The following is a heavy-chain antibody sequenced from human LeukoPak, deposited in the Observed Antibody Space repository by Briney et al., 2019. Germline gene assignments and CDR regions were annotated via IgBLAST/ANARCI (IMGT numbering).Heavy chain of an antibody. CDR3: ARGVDGDYGFDY. Sequence: ASVKVSCKASGYSLTMYYIHWVRQAPGQGLEWMGIINPSGGSTSFAQKFQGRVTMTKDTSTSTVYMELSSLRSEDTAVYYCARGVDGDYGFDYWGQGTLVTVSS. CDR1: GYSLTMYY. J-gene: IGHJ4*02. D-gene: IGHD4-17*01. V-gene: IGHV1-46*01. CDR2: INPSGGST.